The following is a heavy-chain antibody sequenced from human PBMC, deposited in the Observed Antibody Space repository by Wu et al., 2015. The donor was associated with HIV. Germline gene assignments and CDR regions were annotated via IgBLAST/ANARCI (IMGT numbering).Heavy chain of an antibody. D-gene: IGHD5-24*01. V-gene: IGHV1-2*02. CDR3: ARSRKWLQLRYQGIFDY. J-gene: IGHJ4*02. Sequence: QVQLVQSGTEVKKPGASVKVSCKASGYPFTDYYIFWVRQAPGQGLEWMGWINPKSGGANYAQDFKGRLTLTRDTSITTVYMELKRLTSEDTAMYFCARSRKWLQLRYQGIFDYWGQGTLVTVSS. CDR2: INPKSGGA. CDR1: GYPFTDYY.